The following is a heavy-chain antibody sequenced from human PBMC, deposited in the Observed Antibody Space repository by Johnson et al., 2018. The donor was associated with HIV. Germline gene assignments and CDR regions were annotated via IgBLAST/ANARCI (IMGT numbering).Heavy chain of an antibody. CDR3: AINSGYDSHGAFDI. Sequence: VQLVESGGGLVQPGGSLRLSCVVSGFTVGSNYMSWVRQAPGKGLEWVSVIYSGTTTYYAGSVKGRFTISRDTSKNTLFLQMNSLRGEDTAVYYCAINSGYDSHGAFDIWGQGTMVTVSS. J-gene: IGHJ3*02. CDR1: GFTVGSNY. D-gene: IGHD5-12*01. V-gene: IGHV3-66*01. CDR2: IYSGTTT.